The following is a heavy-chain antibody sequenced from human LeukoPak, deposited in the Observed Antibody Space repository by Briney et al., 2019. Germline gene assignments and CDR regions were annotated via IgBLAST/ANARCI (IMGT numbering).Heavy chain of an antibody. CDR2: ISSSSSYI. CDR3: AREPIRYCSSTSCYYGGPYYYGMDV. V-gene: IGHV3-21*01. J-gene: IGHJ6*02. CDR1: GLTFSSYS. Sequence: GGSLRLSCAASGLTFSSYSMNWVRQAPGKGLEWVSSISSSSSYIYYADSVKGRFTISRDNAKNSLYLQMNSLRAEDTAVYYCAREPIRYCSSTSCYYGGPYYYGMDVWGQGTTVTVSS. D-gene: IGHD2-2*01.